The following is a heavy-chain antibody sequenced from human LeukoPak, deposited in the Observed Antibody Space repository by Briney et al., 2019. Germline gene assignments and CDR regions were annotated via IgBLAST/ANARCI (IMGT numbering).Heavy chain of an antibody. V-gene: IGHV3-69-1*02. CDR2: ISGSGSTI. CDR1: GFSFSDHY. J-gene: IGHJ6*04. CDR3: AELGITMIGGV. D-gene: IGHD3-10*02. Sequence: GGSLRLSCAASGFSFSDHYMDWVRQAPGKGLEWVSAISGSGSTIYYADSVKGRFTISRDNAKNSLYLQMNSLRAEDTAVYYCAELGITMIGGVWGKGTTVTISS.